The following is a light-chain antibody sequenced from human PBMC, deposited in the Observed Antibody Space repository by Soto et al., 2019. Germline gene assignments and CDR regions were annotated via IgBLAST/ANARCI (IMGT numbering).Light chain of an antibody. Sequence: EIVLTQSPATLSLSPGERATLSCRASQSVSSYLAWYQQKPGQAPRLLIYDASNRATGIPARFSGSGSGTDFTLTISSLEREDFAVYYCQQRSNWDTFGQGTKLEIK. CDR3: QQRSNWDT. V-gene: IGKV3-11*01. CDR2: DAS. CDR1: QSVSSY. J-gene: IGKJ2*01.